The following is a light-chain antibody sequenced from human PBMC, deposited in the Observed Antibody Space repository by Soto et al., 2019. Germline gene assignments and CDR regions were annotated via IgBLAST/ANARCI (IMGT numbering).Light chain of an antibody. CDR1: SRDIGGYNY. CDR3: SSYSSTSSSTLVV. J-gene: IGLJ1*01. CDR2: EVS. Sequence: LTQPASVSGSPGQSITISCTGSSRDIGGYNYVSWYQQHPGKVPKLMIYEVSNRPSGVSNRFSGSKSGNTASLTISGLQAEDEADYYCSSYSSTSSSTLVVFGTGTKVTVL. V-gene: IGLV2-14*01.